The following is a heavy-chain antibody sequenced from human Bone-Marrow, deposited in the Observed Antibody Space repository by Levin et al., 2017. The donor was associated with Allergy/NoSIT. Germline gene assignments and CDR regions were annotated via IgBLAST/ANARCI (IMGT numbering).Heavy chain of an antibody. V-gene: IGHV1-8*01. Sequence: GASVKVSCKASGYIFSSYDINWVRQATGQGLEWMGWVNPNSGNTGYAQKFQGRVTMTRNTSISMAYMELSSLRSEDTAVYYCARGSWMIRGVDYYGMDVWGQGTTVTVSS. CDR3: ARGSWMIRGVDYYGMDV. J-gene: IGHJ6*02. CDR2: VNPNSGNT. D-gene: IGHD3-10*01. CDR1: GYIFSSYD.